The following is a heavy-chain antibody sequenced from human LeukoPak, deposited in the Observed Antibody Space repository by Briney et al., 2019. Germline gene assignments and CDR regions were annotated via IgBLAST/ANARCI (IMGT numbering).Heavy chain of an antibody. CDR3: ARGTALSSPLEY. CDR2: INPNGGST. CDR1: GYTLTRYF. D-gene: IGHD2-21*02. V-gene: IGHV1-46*01. J-gene: IGHJ4*02. Sequence: ASVKVSCKASGYTLTRYFIHWVRQAPGQGLEWMGIINPNGGSTSYPQKFQGRVAMTRNTSITTAYMEVSSLTSEDTAVYYCARGTALSSPLEYWGQGTLVTVSS.